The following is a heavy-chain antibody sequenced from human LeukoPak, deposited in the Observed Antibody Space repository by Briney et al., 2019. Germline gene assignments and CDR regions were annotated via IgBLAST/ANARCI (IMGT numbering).Heavy chain of an antibody. V-gene: IGHV4-61*02. CDR1: GGSISSGSYY. D-gene: IGHD3-3*01. CDR2: IYTSGST. Sequence: SETLSLTSTVAGGSISSGSYYWSWLRQPAGKGLEWIGRIYTSGSTNYNPSLKSRVTISVDTSKNQFSLKLSSVTAADTAVYYCAAEFSAYDPFDSWGQGTLVTVSS. J-gene: IGHJ4*02. CDR3: AAEFSAYDPFDS.